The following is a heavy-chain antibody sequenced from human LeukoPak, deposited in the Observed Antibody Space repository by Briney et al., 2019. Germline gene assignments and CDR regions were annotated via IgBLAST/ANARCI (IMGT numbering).Heavy chain of an antibody. J-gene: IGHJ5*02. CDR3: ASSFRDGYSYGLGGFDP. Sequence: SGTLSLTCTVSGGSISSSVYFWGWIRQPPGKGLEWIGSIYYNGSTYYNPSLKSRVTISVDTSKNQFSLKLNSVTAADTAVYYCASSFRDGYSYGLGGFDPWGQGTLVTVSS. CDR2: IYYNGST. CDR1: GGSISSSVYF. V-gene: IGHV4-39*07. D-gene: IGHD5-18*01.